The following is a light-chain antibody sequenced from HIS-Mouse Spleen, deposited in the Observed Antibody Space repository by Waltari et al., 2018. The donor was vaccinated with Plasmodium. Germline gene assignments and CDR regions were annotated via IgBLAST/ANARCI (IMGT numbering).Light chain of an antibody. J-gene: IGLJ3*02. CDR3: YSTDSSGNHRV. CDR2: EDS. Sequence: SSELTQPPSVSVSPGQTARITCSGDALPKNSAYWYQQKTGKAPVLVIYEDSKRPSGIPERFSGSSSGTMATLTISGAQVEDEADYYCYSTDSSGNHRVFGGGTKLTVL. V-gene: IGLV3-10*01. CDR1: ALPKNS.